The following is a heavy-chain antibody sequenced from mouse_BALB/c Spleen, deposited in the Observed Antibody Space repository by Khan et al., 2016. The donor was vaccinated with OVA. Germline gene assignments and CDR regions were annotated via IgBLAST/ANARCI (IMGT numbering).Heavy chain of an antibody. V-gene: IGHV1S135*01. CDR3: ARTDYYGSSYYLDY. J-gene: IGHJ2*01. CDR2: IDPYNGGT. D-gene: IGHD1-1*01. CDR1: GYSFTDYN. Sequence: EVQLQQPGPELVKPGASVKVSCKASGYSFTDYNMFWVKQSHGKSLEWIGYIDPYNGGTSYTQKFKGKATLTVDKSSSTAFMHLSSLTSEDSAVFYFARTDYYGSSYYLDYGGQGTTLTVSS.